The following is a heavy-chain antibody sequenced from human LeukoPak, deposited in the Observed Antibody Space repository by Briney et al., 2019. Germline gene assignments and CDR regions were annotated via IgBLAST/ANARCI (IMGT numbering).Heavy chain of an antibody. CDR1: GGTFSSYA. Sequence: ASVKVSCKASGGTFSSYAISWVRQAPGQGLEWMGWINPNSGGTNYAQKFQGRVTMTRDTSISTAYMELSRLRSDDTAVYYCARVRYSSSSAWFDPWGQGTLVTVSS. V-gene: IGHV1-2*02. J-gene: IGHJ5*02. CDR3: ARVRYSSSSAWFDP. CDR2: INPNSGGT. D-gene: IGHD6-6*01.